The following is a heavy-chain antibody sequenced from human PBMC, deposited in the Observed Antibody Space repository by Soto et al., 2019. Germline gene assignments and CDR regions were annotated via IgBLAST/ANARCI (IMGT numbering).Heavy chain of an antibody. CDR1: GYTFTAYY. V-gene: IGHV1-2*02. CDR3: ARQLAYCAGDCYTEPIDY. J-gene: IGHJ4*02. CDR2: INPNTGGT. Sequence: QAQLVQSGAEVRKPGASVKVSCKTSGYTFTAYYIHWVRQAPGQGLEWMGWINPNTGGTNFAQMFQGRVTMTRDTSISTADMELSRLKYDDTAVYYCARQLAYCAGDCYTEPIDYWGQGTLVTVSS. D-gene: IGHD2-21*02.